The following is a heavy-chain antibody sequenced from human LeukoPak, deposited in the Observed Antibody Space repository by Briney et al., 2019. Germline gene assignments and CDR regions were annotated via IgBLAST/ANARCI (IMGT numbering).Heavy chain of an antibody. V-gene: IGHV3-23*01. CDR2: ISGSGYST. D-gene: IGHD6-13*01. J-gene: IGHJ4*02. CDR1: GFTFSSSA. Sequence: PGGSLRLSCAVSGFTFSSSANNWVRQAPGKGLEWVSTISGSGYSTYYADSVKGRFTISRDNSKNTLYLQVNSLRAEDTAVYYCAKVRRNSTSWYLVDYWGQGTLVTVSS. CDR3: AKVRRNSTSWYLVDY.